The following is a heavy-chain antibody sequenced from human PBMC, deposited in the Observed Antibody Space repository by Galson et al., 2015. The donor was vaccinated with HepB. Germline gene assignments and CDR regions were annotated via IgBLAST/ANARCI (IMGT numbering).Heavy chain of an antibody. CDR1: GFTFNSYA. J-gene: IGHJ4*02. CDR3: AKVYDGPHIVVVVAATYYFDY. CDR2: ISGSGGST. Sequence: SLRLSCAASGFTFNSYAMSWVRQAPGKGLEWVSAISGSGGSTYYADSVKGRFTISRDNSKNTLYLQMNSLRAEDTAVYYCAKVYDGPHIVVVVAATYYFDYWGQGTLVTVSS. D-gene: IGHD2-15*01. V-gene: IGHV3-23*01.